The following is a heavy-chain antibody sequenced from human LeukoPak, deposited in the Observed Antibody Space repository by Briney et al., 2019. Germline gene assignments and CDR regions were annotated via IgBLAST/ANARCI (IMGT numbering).Heavy chain of an antibody. V-gene: IGHV4-59*01. CDR2: IYYSGST. CDR1: GGSIRSYY. J-gene: IGHJ6*03. CDR3: ARTSASYYYYMDV. D-gene: IGHD3-3*01. Sequence: SETLSLTCTVSGGSIRSYYWSWIRQPPGKGLEWIGYIYYSGSTNYNPSLKSRVTISVDTSKNQFSLKLSSVTAADTAVYYCARTSASYYYYMDVWGNGTTVTISS.